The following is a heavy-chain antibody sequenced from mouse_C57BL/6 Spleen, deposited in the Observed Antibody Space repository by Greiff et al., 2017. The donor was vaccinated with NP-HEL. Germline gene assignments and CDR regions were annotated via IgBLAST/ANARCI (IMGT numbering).Heavy chain of an antibody. CDR1: GYTFTDYN. J-gene: IGHJ4*01. CDR2: INPNNGGT. V-gene: IGHV1-18*01. Sequence: EVQLQQSGPELVKPGASVKIPCKASGYTFTDYNMDWVKQSHGKSLEWIGDINPNNGGTIYNQKFKGKATLTVDKSSSTAYMELRSLTSEDTAVYYCARGRGYYHYAFYAMDYWGQGTSVTVSS. D-gene: IGHD2-4*01. CDR3: ARGRGYYHYAFYAMDY.